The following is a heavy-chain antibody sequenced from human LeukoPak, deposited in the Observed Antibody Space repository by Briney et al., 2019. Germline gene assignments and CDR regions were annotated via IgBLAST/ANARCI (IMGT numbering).Heavy chain of an antibody. CDR2: IKGKAYGGTT. Sequence: GGSLRLSCTGSAVTFGNYAMNWVRQAPGKGLEWLGFIKGKAYGGTTEYAASVKGRFIISRDDSKSIAYLQLNSLKPEDTAVYYCTRAGGYDNFLDYWGQGTPVTVSS. J-gene: IGHJ4*02. CDR1: AVTFGNYA. V-gene: IGHV3-49*04. CDR3: TRAGGYDNFLDY. D-gene: IGHD5-12*01.